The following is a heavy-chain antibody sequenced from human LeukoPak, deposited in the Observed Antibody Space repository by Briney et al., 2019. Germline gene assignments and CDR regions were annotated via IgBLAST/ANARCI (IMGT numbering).Heavy chain of an antibody. D-gene: IGHD3-10*01. CDR2: ISHDGKER. CDR1: GFTFSSYG. CDR3: AKGVYGSRSTSFADF. J-gene: IGHJ4*02. V-gene: IGHV3-30*18. Sequence: GRSLRLSCAASGFTFSSYGMHWVRQAPGKGLEWAAVISHDGKERYYGDPVKGRFTISRDNSKNTLYLQMNNMRAEDTATYYCAKGVYGSRSTSFADFWGQGTLVTVSS.